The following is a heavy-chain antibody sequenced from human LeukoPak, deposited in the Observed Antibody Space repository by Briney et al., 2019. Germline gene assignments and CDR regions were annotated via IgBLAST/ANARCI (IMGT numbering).Heavy chain of an antibody. Sequence: QSGGSLRLSCAASGFTFSSYAMHWVRQAPGKGLEWVAVISYDGSNKYYADSVKGRFTISRDNSKNTLYLQMNSLRAEDTAVYYCARENYDFWSGYWVNWFDPWGQGTLVTVSS. CDR3: ARENYDFWSGYWVNWFDP. V-gene: IGHV3-30-3*01. J-gene: IGHJ5*02. CDR1: GFTFSSYA. D-gene: IGHD3-3*01. CDR2: ISYDGSNK.